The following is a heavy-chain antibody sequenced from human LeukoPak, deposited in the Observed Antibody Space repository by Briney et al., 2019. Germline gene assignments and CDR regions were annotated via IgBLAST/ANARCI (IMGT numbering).Heavy chain of an antibody. CDR2: INHSGST. D-gene: IGHD3-10*01. J-gene: IGHJ4*02. V-gene: IGHV4-34*01. CDR3: ARGPGGSFTFDY. CDR1: GGSFSGYY. Sequence: SETLSLTCAVYGGSFSGYYWSWIRQPPGKGLEWIGEINHSGSTNYNPSLKSRVTISVDTSKNQSSLKLSSVTAADTAVYSCARGPGGSFTFDYWGQGTLVTVSS.